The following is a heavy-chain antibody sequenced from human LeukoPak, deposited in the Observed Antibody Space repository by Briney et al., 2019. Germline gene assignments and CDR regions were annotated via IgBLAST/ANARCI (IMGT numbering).Heavy chain of an antibody. D-gene: IGHD3-10*01. Sequence: GGSLRLSCAASGFTFSSYAMSWVRQAPGKGLEWVSAISGSGGSTYYADSVKGRFTISRDNSKNTLYLQMNSLRAEDTAVYYCVKDQRAINYYYGMDVWGQGTTVTVSS. CDR2: ISGSGGST. V-gene: IGHV3-23*01. CDR1: GFTFSSYA. J-gene: IGHJ6*02. CDR3: VKDQRAINYYYGMDV.